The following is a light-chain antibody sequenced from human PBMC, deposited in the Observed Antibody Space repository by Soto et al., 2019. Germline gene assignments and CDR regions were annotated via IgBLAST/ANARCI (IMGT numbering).Light chain of an antibody. V-gene: IGKV3-20*01. Sequence: EIVLTQSPGTLSLSPGERATLSCRASQSVSSSFLAWYQQKPGQAPRLLIYGASSRATDIPDRFSGSGSGTDLTLTISRLEPEDDVVYYCLQYDSSPWTFGQGTKVEIK. J-gene: IGKJ1*01. CDR2: GAS. CDR1: QSVSSSF. CDR3: LQYDSSPWT.